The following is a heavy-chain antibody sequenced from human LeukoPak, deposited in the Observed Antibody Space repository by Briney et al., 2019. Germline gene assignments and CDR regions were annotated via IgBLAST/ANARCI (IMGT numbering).Heavy chain of an antibody. J-gene: IGHJ5*02. CDR1: GGSISPYY. V-gene: IGHV4-59*08. D-gene: IGHD3-16*01. CDR2: MNYSGST. Sequence: PSETLSLTCTVSGGSISPYYWSGIRQPPGKGLEWIGYMNYSGSTNYNPSLKSRVTISIDTSKNQFSLKLSSVTAADTAVYYCARRTGEAVWFDPWGQGTLVTVSS. CDR3: ARRTGEAVWFDP.